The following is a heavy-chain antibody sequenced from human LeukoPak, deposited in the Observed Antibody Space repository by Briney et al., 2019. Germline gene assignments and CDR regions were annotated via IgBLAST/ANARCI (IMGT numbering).Heavy chain of an antibody. CDR3: ARDPFSRGYSYGYGSDFDY. Sequence: GASVKVSCKASGYTFTSYGISWVRQAPGQGLEWMGWISAYNGNTNYAQKLQGRVTMTTDTSTSTAYMELRSLRSDDTAVYYRARDPFSRGYSYGYGSDFDYWGQGTLVTVSS. CDR2: ISAYNGNT. J-gene: IGHJ4*02. V-gene: IGHV1-18*04. D-gene: IGHD5-18*01. CDR1: GYTFTSYG.